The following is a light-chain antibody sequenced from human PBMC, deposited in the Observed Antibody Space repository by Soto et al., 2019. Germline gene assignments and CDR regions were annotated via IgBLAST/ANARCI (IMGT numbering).Light chain of an antibody. V-gene: IGKV3-15*01. J-gene: IGKJ5*01. CDR1: QSVSIN. Sequence: EIVLTQSPATLSVSPGVRATLSCRASQSVSINLAWYQQKSGRAPRLLIYGASTRATGIPARFSGSGSGTDFTLTISRLEPEDFAIYFCQQTSSRPVTFGQGTRLEIK. CDR2: GAS. CDR3: QQTSSRPVT.